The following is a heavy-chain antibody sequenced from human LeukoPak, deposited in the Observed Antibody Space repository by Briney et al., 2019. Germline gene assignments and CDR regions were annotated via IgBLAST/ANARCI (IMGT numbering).Heavy chain of an antibody. CDR2: INTDNGHT. J-gene: IGHJ4*02. V-gene: IGHV1-3*04. Sequence: ASVKISCKASGYTFTKYVIHWLRQAPEQRPEWMGWINTDNGHTKFSQKFQGRVTFTRNTSATTAYMELSSLRSEDTAVFYCARDLPNSYDSSAYYFNFWGQGTLVTVSS. CDR3: ARDLPNSYDSSAYYFNF. D-gene: IGHD3-22*01. CDR1: GYTFTKYV.